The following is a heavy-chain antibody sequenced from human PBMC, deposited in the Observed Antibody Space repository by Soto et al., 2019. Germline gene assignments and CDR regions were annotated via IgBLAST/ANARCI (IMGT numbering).Heavy chain of an antibody. D-gene: IGHD1-26*01. CDR2: TRHDGSEK. CDR1: GFTFGRCG. J-gene: IGHJ4*02. V-gene: IGHV3-33*01. Sequence: QVRLVESGGGVVQPGRSLRLSCAASGFTFGRCGMHWVRQPAGKGLERVAVTRHDGSEKYYADCLRGRFTISRDNSKNALYLQMNSLRAEDTAVYYCARDGVGATTYFGYFDYWGQGTLITVSS. CDR3: ARDGVGATTYFGYFDY.